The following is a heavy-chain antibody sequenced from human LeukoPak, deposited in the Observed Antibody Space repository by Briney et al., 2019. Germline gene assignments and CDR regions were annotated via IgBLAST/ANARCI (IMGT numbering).Heavy chain of an antibody. CDR2: INHSGST. D-gene: IGHD3-10*01. Sequence: SETLSPTCAVYGGSSSGYYWSWIRRPPGKGLEWLGEINHSGSTNYNPSLKSRVTISVDTSKNQFSLKLSSVTAAHTAVYYCARERYFYGSGSSYFDYWGQGTLVTVSS. CDR3: ARERYFYGSGSSYFDY. J-gene: IGHJ4*02. V-gene: IGHV4-34*01. CDR1: GGSSSGYY.